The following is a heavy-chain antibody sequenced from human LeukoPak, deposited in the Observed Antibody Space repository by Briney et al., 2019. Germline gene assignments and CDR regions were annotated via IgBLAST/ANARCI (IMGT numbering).Heavy chain of an antibody. D-gene: IGHD3-10*01. CDR2: INHSGST. J-gene: IGHJ5*02. CDR1: GGSFSGYY. V-gene: IGHV4-34*01. CDR3: ARRPGGSGSYVYPPWFDP. Sequence: SETLSLTCAVYGGSFSGYYWSWIRQPPGKGLEWIGEINHSGSTNYNPSLKSRVTISVDTSKNQFSLKLSSVTAADTAVYYCARRPGGSGSYVYPPWFDPWGQGTLVTVSS.